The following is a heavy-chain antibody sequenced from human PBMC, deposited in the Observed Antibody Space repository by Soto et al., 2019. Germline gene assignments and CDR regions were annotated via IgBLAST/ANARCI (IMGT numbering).Heavy chain of an antibody. J-gene: IGHJ4*02. Sequence: QVQLVQSGAEVRKPGSAVRVSCKASGGTLRMYAMNWVRQAPGQGLEWMAGIIPIFDTPRYAQKFQGRVTITVDESTTTAYMELSSLRSEDTATYYCTRSIGSGGVMGGFDYWGQGTLVTVAS. V-gene: IGHV1-69*01. CDR3: TRSIGSGGVMGGFDY. CDR1: GGTLRMYA. CDR2: IIPIFDTP. D-gene: IGHD3-16*01.